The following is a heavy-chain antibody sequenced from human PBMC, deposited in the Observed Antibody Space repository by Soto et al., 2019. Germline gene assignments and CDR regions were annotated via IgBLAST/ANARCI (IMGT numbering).Heavy chain of an antibody. Sequence: GGSLRLSCAASGFTFSDYYMSWIRQAPGKGLEWVSYISSSGSTIYYADSVKGRFTISRDNAKNSLYLQMNSLRAEDTAVYYCASPGGSVVVPHPSPHYYYYYMDVWGKGTTVTVSS. J-gene: IGHJ6*03. CDR2: ISSSGSTI. CDR1: GFTFSDYY. V-gene: IGHV3-11*01. CDR3: ASPGGSVVVPHPSPHYYYYYMDV. D-gene: IGHD2-2*01.